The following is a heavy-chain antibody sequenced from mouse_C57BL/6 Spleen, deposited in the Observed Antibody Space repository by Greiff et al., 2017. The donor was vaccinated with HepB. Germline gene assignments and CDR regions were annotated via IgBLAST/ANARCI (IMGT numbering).Heavy chain of an antibody. V-gene: IGHV5-4*01. CDR3: AREGDDYSWFAY. J-gene: IGHJ3*01. D-gene: IGHD2-4*01. CDR1: GFTFSSYA. Sequence: EVQLVESGGGLVKPGGSLKLSCAASGFTFSSYAMSWVRQTPEKRLEWVATISDGGSYTDYPDNVKGRFTISRDNAKNNLYLQMSHLKSEDTAMYYCAREGDDYSWFAYWGQGTLVTVSA. CDR2: ISDGGSYT.